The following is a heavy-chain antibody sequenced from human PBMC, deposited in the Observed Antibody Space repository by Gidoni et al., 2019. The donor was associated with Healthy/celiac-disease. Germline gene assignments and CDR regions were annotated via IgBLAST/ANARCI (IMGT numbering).Heavy chain of an antibody. CDR3: TRHKRYYDSSGYYHNWFDP. CDR2: IRSKANSYST. D-gene: IGHD3-22*01. V-gene: IGHV3-73*02. CDR1: GFNFSGSA. Sequence: EVQLVESGGGLVQPGGYLKLSCAASGFNFSGSAMHWVRQASGKGLEWVGRIRSKANSYSTAYAASVKGRFTISRDDSNNTAYLQMNSLKTEDTAVYYCTRHKRYYDSSGYYHNWFDPWGQGTLVTVSS. J-gene: IGHJ5*02.